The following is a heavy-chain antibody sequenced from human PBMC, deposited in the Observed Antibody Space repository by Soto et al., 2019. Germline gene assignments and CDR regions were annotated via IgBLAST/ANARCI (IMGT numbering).Heavy chain of an antibody. CDR1: GGSVSSGSYY. CDR3: AREDV. Sequence: QVQLQESGPGLVKPSETLSLTCTVSGGSVSSGSYYWSWIRQPPGKGLEWIGYIYYSGSTNYNASLMSRVTLSVDTSKNQFSLKLSSVTAADTAVYYCAREDVWGQGTTVTVSS. V-gene: IGHV4-61*01. J-gene: IGHJ6*02. CDR2: IYYSGST.